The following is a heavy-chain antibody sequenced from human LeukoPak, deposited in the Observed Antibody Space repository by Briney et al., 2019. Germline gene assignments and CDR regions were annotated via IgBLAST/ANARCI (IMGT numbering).Heavy chain of an antibody. CDR2: ISGSGGST. Sequence: QPGGSLRLSCAASGFTFSSYAMSWVRQAPGKGLEWVSAISGSGGSTYYADSVKGRFTISRDNSKNTLYLQMNSLRAEDTAVYYCAKEGIVVVPAAKYMDVWGKGTTVTVSS. CDR3: AKEGIVVVPAAKYMDV. CDR1: GFTFSSYA. V-gene: IGHV3-23*01. J-gene: IGHJ6*03. D-gene: IGHD2-2*01.